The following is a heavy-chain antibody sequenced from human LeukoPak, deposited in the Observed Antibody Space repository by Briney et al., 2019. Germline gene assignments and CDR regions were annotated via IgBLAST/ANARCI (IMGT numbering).Heavy chain of an antibody. CDR2: IYYSGST. D-gene: IGHD5-18*01. V-gene: IGHV4-59*08. CDR1: GGSISSYY. CDR3: ARHRVRGYSYGSWFDP. Sequence: LETLSLTCTVSGGSISSYYWSWIRQPPGKGLEWIGYIYYSGSTNYNPSLKSRVTISVDTSKNQFSLKLSSVTAADTAVYYCARHRVRGYSYGSWFDPWGQGTLVTVSS. J-gene: IGHJ5*02.